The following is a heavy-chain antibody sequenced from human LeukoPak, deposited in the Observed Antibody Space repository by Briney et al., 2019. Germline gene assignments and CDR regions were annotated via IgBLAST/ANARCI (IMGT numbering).Heavy chain of an antibody. J-gene: IGHJ4*02. Sequence: PGGTLRLSCAASGFTFSIYGMNWVRQPPGKGLEWIGSIYYSGSTHYNPSLKSRVSLSLDTSKNQFSLKLSSVTAADTAVYYCARDGEMATIENYFGYWGQGTLVTVSS. CDR2: IYYSGST. CDR1: GFTFSIYG. D-gene: IGHD5-24*01. CDR3: ARDGEMATIENYFGY. V-gene: IGHV4-39*07.